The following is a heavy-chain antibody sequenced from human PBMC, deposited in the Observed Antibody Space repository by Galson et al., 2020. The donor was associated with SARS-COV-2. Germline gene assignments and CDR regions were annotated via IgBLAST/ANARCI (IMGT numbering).Heavy chain of an antibody. CDR1: GGSISSSSYY. D-gene: IGHD3-22*01. CDR2: IYYSGST. Sequence: SETLSLTCTVSGGSISSSSYYWGWIRQPPGKGLEWIGSIYYSGSTYYNPSLKSRVTISVDTSKNQFSLKLSSVTAADTAVYYCARRSYDSSGASLGFDYWGQGTLVTVSS. CDR3: ARRSYDSSGASLGFDY. V-gene: IGHV4-39*01. J-gene: IGHJ4*02.